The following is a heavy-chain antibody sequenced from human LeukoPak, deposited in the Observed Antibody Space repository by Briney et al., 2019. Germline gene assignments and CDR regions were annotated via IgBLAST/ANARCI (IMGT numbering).Heavy chain of an antibody. Sequence: GGSLRLSCAASGFIFNTYVMHWVRQAPGKGLEWLAFIRYDGSNKNYADSVKGRFTISRDNTKNSLYLQMNSLRAEDTAVYYCARDLSGIAGYTYGRGIDYWGQGTLVTVSS. V-gene: IGHV3-30*02. CDR1: GFIFNTYV. CDR2: IRYDGSNK. CDR3: ARDLSGIAGYTYGRGIDY. D-gene: IGHD5-18*01. J-gene: IGHJ4*02.